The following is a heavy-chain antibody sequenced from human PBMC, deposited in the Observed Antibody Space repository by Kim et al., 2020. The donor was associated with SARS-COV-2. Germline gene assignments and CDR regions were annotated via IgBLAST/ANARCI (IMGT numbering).Heavy chain of an antibody. CDR3: ARGNKNSYDL. CDR2: DK. Sequence: DKYYADAVKGRFTIPKNNAQNSLYLQMNTLRAEETAVYYCARGNKNSYDLWGQGSLVTVSS. J-gene: IGHJ4*02. V-gene: IGHV3-7*01. D-gene: IGHD3-22*01.